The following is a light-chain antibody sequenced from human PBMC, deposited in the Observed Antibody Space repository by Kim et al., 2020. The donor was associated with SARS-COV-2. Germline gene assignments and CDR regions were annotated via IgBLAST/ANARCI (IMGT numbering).Light chain of an antibody. J-gene: IGKJ1*01. V-gene: IGKV1-5*01. CDR1: QGVGTW. CDR3: QQYDRDSRT. Sequence: DIQMTQTPSTVSSSIGDRVIISCRASQGVGTWLAWYQQKPGKAPKLLIYDATNLQSGVPSRFSGSGSGTQFTLTISSLQPADIGTYYCQQYDRDSRTFGQGTKVDIK. CDR2: DAT.